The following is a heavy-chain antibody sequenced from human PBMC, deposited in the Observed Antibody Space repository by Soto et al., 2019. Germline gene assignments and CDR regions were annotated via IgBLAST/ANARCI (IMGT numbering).Heavy chain of an antibody. CDR1: GFTFSDFG. V-gene: IGHV3-30*18. Sequence: QVQLVESGGGVAQPERSLRLSCATSGFTFSDFGMHWVRQGPGKGLEGVAAISADGSDKYYPGSVKGRFTISRDNTKNALYLQMNSLRTEDTAIYYCAKGTAVARQHFANWGQGTLVTVSS. CDR2: ISADGSDK. CDR3: AKGTAVARQHFAN. D-gene: IGHD6-19*01. J-gene: IGHJ4*02.